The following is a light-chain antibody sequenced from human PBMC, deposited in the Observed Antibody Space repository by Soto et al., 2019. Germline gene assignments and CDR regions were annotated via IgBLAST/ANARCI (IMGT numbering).Light chain of an antibody. J-gene: IGKJ2*01. Sequence: IQFTQSPTFLSASTGDRVSITCRASQDIRRYLVWHQQKPGKAPNLLIYDASSLQTVGPSRFGGSASGTEFTLTISRLHPEDFATYYCGHAHTFGQGTKLEI. V-gene: IGKV1-9*01. CDR1: QDIRRY. CDR3: GHAHT. CDR2: DAS.